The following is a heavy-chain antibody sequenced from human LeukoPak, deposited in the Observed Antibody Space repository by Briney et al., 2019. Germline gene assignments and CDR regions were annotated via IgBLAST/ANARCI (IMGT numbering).Heavy chain of an antibody. CDR1: GFSFNNCA. J-gene: IGHJ4*02. V-gene: IGHV3-23*01. CDR3: AKDWTTVVTPKGYYFDS. CDR2: ISTTGGST. D-gene: IGHD4-23*01. Sequence: GGSLRLSCAASGFSFNNCAMSWVRQAPGKGLEWVSAISTTGGSTYYADSVKGRFTVSRDNSKNTLSLQMDSLRVEDTALYYCAKDWTTVVTPKGYYFDSWGQGTLVTVSS.